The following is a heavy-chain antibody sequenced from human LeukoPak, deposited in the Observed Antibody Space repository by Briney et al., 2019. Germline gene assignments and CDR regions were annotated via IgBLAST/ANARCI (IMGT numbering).Heavy chain of an antibody. CDR2: ISGSGVGT. Sequence: GGSLRLSCAASGFTFSSYTMNWVRQAPGKGLEWVSAISGSGVGTYYADSVKGRFTISRDNAKNSLYLQMNSLRAEDTAVYYCARDRGYYGSGSYGGSGGQGTLVTVSS. V-gene: IGHV3-23*01. D-gene: IGHD3-10*01. CDR3: ARDRGYYGSGSYGGS. CDR1: GFTFSSYT. J-gene: IGHJ4*02.